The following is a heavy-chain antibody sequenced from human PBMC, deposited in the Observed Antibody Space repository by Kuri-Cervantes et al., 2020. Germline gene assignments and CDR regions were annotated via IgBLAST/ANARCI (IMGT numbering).Heavy chain of an antibody. V-gene: IGHV4-59*12. CDR1: GGSISSYY. J-gene: IGHJ6*03. CDR2: IYYSGNT. CDR3: ARGLTGHRYYYYYYMDV. Sequence: SETLSLTCTVSGGSISSYYWSWIRQPPGKGLEWIGYIYYSGNTNYNPSLKSRFTISVDTSKNQFSLKLSSVTAADTAVYYCARGLTGHRYYYYYYMDVCGKGTTVTVSS. D-gene: IGHD4-11*01.